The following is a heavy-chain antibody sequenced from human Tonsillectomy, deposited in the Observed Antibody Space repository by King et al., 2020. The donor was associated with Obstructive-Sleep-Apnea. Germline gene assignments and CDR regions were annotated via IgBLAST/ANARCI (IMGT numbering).Heavy chain of an antibody. V-gene: IGHV5-51*01. Sequence: VQLVQSGAEVKKPGESLKISCEGSGYSSTTYWIGWVRQMPGKGLEWMGIIYPGDSDTRYSPSFQGQVTISADKSLSTAYLQWSSLKASDTAIYYCARQAQLGYCSGGSCYRPPYYFDYWGQGTLVTVPS. D-gene: IGHD2-15*01. CDR3: ARQAQLGYCSGGSCYRPPYYFDY. CDR2: IYPGDSDT. J-gene: IGHJ4*02. CDR1: GYSSTTYW.